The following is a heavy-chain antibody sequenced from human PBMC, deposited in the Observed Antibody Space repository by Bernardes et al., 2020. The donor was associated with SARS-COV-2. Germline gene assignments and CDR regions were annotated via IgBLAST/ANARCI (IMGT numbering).Heavy chain of an antibody. V-gene: IGHV4-31*03. CDR3: ANGQYYDFWSGYFPYYGMDV. J-gene: IGHJ6*02. D-gene: IGHD3-3*01. CDR1: GGSISSGGYY. Sequence: SETLSLTCTVSGGSISSGGYYWSWIRQHPGKGLEWIGYIYYSGSTYYNPSLKSRVTISVDTSKNQFSLKLSSVTAADTAVYYCANGQYYDFWSGYFPYYGMDVWGQGTTVTVSS. CDR2: IYYSGST.